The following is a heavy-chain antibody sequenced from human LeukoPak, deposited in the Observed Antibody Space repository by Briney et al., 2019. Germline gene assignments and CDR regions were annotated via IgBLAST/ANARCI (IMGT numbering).Heavy chain of an antibody. J-gene: IGHJ4*02. CDR2: INHSGST. D-gene: IGHD3-10*01. V-gene: IGHV4-34*01. Sequence: SETLSLTCAVYGGSFSGYYWSWIRQPPGKGLEWIGEINHSGSTNYNPSLKSRVTISVDTSKHQFSLKLSSVTAADTAVYYCARRRATMVRGAPYYFDYWGQGTLVTVSS. CDR1: GGSFSGYY. CDR3: ARRRATMVRGAPYYFDY.